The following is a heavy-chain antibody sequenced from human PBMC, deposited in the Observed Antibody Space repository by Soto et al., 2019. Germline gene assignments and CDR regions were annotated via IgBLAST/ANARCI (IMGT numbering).Heavy chain of an antibody. V-gene: IGHV1-8*01. CDR2: MNPNSGNT. J-gene: IGHJ4*02. Sequence: ASVKVSCKASGYTFASYDINWVRQATGQGLEWMGWMNPNSGNTGYAQKFQGRVTMTRNTSISTAYMELSSLRSEDTAVYYCARGITIFGVVPGWGQGTLVTVSS. CDR3: ARGITIFGVVPG. CDR1: GYTFASYD. D-gene: IGHD3-3*01.